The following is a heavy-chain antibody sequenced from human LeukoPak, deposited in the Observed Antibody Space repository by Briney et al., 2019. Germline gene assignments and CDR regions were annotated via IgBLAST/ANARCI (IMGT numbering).Heavy chain of an antibody. D-gene: IGHD3-3*01. CDR2: INSDGSST. J-gene: IGHJ4*02. V-gene: IGHV3-74*01. CDR3: ARVFNGEDY. CDR1: GFTFSSYW. Sequence: GESLKISCAASGFTFSSYWMHWVRQAPGKGLVWVSRINSDGSSTSYADSVKGRFTISRDNAKNTLYLQMNSLRAEDTAVYYCARVFNGEDYWGQGTLVTVSS.